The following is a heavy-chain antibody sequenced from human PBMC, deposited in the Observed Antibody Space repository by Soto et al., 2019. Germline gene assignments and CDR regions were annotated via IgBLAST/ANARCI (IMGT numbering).Heavy chain of an antibody. CDR2: IYPSDSDT. J-gene: IGHJ6*02. CDR1: GYIFTLYW. V-gene: IGHV5-51*01. D-gene: IGHD4-17*01. Sequence: GESLKISCKASGYIFTLYWIGWVRQMPGKGLEWMGIIYPSDSDTRYSPSFQGQVTISADKSISTASLQWSSLKASDTAVYYCARQYPTHGYYYFSYGMDVWGQGTTVTVSS. CDR3: ARQYPTHGYYYFSYGMDV.